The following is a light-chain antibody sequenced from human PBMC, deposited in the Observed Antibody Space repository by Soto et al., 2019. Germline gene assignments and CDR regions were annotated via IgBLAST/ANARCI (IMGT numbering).Light chain of an antibody. V-gene: IGLV1-44*01. CDR1: SSNVGRNT. CDR2: SNN. J-gene: IGLJ2*01. Sequence: QSVLTQPPSASGTPGQRVTISCSGSSSNVGRNTVNWYQQLPGTAPKLLIYSNNQRPSGVPHRFSGSKSGTSASLAISGLQSEDEADYYCAAWDDSLNAVVFGGGTKLTVL. CDR3: AAWDDSLNAVV.